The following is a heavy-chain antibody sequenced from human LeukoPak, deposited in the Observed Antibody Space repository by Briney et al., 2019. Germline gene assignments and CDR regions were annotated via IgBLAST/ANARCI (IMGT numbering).Heavy chain of an antibody. D-gene: IGHD2/OR15-2a*01. CDR2: INSDGIWT. Sequence: PGGSLRLSCAASGNYWMHWVRQAPGKGLVWVSHINSDGIWTSYADSVKGRFTISKDNAKNTVYLQMNNLRAEDTAVYYCVSFYETYWGRGTLVTVSS. CDR3: VSFYETY. CDR1: GNYW. V-gene: IGHV3-74*01. J-gene: IGHJ4*02.